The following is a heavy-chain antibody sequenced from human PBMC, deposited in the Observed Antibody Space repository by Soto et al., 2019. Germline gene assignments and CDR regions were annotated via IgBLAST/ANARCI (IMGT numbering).Heavy chain of an antibody. CDR3: ARCSRISGFYYRMDV. CDR1: GGSISSGGYY. V-gene: IGHV4-31*03. Sequence: QVQLQESGPGLVKPSQTLSLTCTVSGGSISSGGYYWTWIRQHPGKGLEWIGYNYYSGITYYNPSLKSRVTISVDTTMYQISLKLSSITAADTAVYYDARCSRISGFYYRMDVWGQGTTVTVSS. D-gene: IGHD6-13*01. CDR2: NYYSGIT. J-gene: IGHJ6*02.